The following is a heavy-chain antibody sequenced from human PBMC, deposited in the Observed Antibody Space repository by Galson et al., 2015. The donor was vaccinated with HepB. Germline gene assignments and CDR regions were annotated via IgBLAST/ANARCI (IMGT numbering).Heavy chain of an antibody. J-gene: IGHJ6*02. V-gene: IGHV1-46*01. D-gene: IGHD6-13*01. Sequence: SVKVSCKASGYTFTSYYMHWVRQAPGQGLEWMGIINPSGGSTSYAQKFQGRVTMTRDTSTSTVYMELSSLRSEDTAVYYCARGGQQLLYYYYGMGVSGQGTTVTVPS. CDR3: ARGGQQLLYYYYGMGV. CDR2: INPSGGST. CDR1: GYTFTSYY.